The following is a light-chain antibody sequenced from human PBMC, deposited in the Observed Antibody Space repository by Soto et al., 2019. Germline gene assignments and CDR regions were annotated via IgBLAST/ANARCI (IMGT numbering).Light chain of an antibody. J-gene: IGKJ4*01. CDR1: QSITNNY. CDR3: QQYGYLVT. CDR2: GAS. Sequence: EIVLTQSPGTLSLSPGERATLSCRASQSITNNYLAWYQQKPGRAHRXLIYGASSRATGIQDRFSGSGSGTEFTLTIRRLEPEDFAMYYCQQYGYLVTFGGGTKVDI. V-gene: IGKV3-20*01.